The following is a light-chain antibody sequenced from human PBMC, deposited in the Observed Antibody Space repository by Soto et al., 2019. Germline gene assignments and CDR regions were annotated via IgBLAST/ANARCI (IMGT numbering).Light chain of an antibody. J-gene: IGKJ4*01. CDR2: GAS. CDR3: QHYNNWPPQFT. CDR1: QSVRSY. Sequence: EAVMTQSPATLSVSPGERATLSCRASQSVRSYVGWYQQKPGQAPRLLMYGASTRATGVPTRFSGSGSGTVFTLTISSLQSADFAVYFCQHYNNWPPQFTFGGGTKVEIK. V-gene: IGKV3-15*01.